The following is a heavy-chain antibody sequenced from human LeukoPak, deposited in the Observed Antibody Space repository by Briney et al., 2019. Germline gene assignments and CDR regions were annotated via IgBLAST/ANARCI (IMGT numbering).Heavy chain of an antibody. D-gene: IGHD2-21*02. CDR3: ARVSAYCGGDCYPNDAFDI. CDR2: ISSSSSYI. J-gene: IGHJ3*02. CDR1: GFTFSSYS. Sequence: PGGSLRLSCAASGFTFSSYSMNWVRQAPGKGLEWVSSISSSSSYIYYADSVKGRFTISRDNAKNSLYLQMNSLRAEDTAVYYCARVSAYCGGDCYPNDAFDIWGQGTMVTVSS. V-gene: IGHV3-21*01.